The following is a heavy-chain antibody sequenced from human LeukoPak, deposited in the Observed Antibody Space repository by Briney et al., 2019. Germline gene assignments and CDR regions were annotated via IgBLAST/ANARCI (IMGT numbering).Heavy chain of an antibody. CDR2: IYYTGST. CDR1: GGSISSGGYY. Sequence: SQTLSLTCTVSGGSISSGGYYWSWIRQHPGKGLEWIGYIYYTGSTYYNPSLKSRVTISVDTSKNQFSLKLSSVTAADTAVYYCARDQEDSGTDYWGQGTLVTVSS. J-gene: IGHJ4*02. D-gene: IGHD3-10*01. V-gene: IGHV4-31*03. CDR3: ARDQEDSGTDY.